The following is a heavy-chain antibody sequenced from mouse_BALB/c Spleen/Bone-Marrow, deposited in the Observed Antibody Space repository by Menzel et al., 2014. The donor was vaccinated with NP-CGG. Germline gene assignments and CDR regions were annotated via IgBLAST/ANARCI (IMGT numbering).Heavy chain of an antibody. Sequence: QVHVKQSGPELVKPGASVRISCKASGYTFTSYYIHWVKQRPGQGLEWIGWIYPGNVNTKYNEKFKGKATLTADKSSSTAYMQLSSLTSEDSAVYCCARDDYAYWGQGTLVTVSA. CDR1: GYTFTSYY. D-gene: IGHD2-4*01. CDR2: IYPGNVNT. V-gene: IGHV1S56*01. CDR3: ARDDYAY. J-gene: IGHJ3*01.